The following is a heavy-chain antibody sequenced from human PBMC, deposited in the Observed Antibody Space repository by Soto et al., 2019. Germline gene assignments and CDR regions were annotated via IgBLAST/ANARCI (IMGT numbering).Heavy chain of an antibody. J-gene: IGHJ5*02. CDR2: IYYGGTT. D-gene: IGHD2-21*01. CDR3: AVLCAYYQTLDP. V-gene: IGHV4-59*12. CDR1: GCTFSANS. Sequence: PSETLTLSCTASGCTFSANSWSWFRQPPGKGLEWVGYIYYGGTTSYNPSLKSRVTISLETSSSQVSLRLAAVTAADTAVYCSAVLCAYYQTLDPWGPGIQFTVP.